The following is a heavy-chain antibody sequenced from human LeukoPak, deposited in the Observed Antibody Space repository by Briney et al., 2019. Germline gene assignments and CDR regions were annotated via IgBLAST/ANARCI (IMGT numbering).Heavy chain of an antibody. J-gene: IGHJ4*02. CDR1: GGSISSDGYS. Sequence: SETLALTCAVSGGSISSDGYSWSWIRQPPGKGLEWIGYIYHSGSTYYNPSLKSRVTISVDRSKNQFSLKLSSVTAADTAVYYCATMVRGVHKYYFDYWGQGTLVTVSS. CDR3: ATMVRGVHKYYFDY. D-gene: IGHD3-10*01. CDR2: IYHSGST. V-gene: IGHV4-30-2*01.